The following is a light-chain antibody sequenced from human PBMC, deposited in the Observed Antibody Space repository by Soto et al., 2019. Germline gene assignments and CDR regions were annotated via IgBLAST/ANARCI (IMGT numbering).Light chain of an antibody. CDR2: AAS. Sequence: DIQMTQSPSSLSASVGDRVTITCRASQGISTYLNWYQQKPGKAPKLLIYAASSLQSGVPSRFRCSGSETDFTLTISSLQPEHFATYSCQQSYSTTWTFVQETKVEIK. CDR3: QQSYSTTWT. V-gene: IGKV1-39*01. J-gene: IGKJ1*01. CDR1: QGISTY.